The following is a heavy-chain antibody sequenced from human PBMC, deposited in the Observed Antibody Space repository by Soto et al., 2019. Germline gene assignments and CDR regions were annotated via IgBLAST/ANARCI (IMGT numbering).Heavy chain of an antibody. J-gene: IGHJ4*02. CDR2: ISGSGGST. CDR3: AKFNLRVRYCSSTSCYTPDY. V-gene: IGHV3-23*01. Sequence: EVQLLESGGGLVQPGGSLRLSCAASGFTFSSYAMSWVRQAPGKGLEWVSAISGSGGSTYYADSVKGRFTISRDNSKNTLYLQMNSLRAEDTAVYYCAKFNLRVRYCSSTSCYTPDYWGQGTLVTVSS. CDR1: GFTFSSYA. D-gene: IGHD2-2*02.